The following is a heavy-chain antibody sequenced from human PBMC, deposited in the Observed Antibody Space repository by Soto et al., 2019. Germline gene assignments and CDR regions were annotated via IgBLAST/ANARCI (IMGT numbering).Heavy chain of an antibody. Sequence: SGFTFSSYSMNWVRQAPGKGLEWVSYISSSSSTIYYADSVKGRFTISRDNAKNSLYLQMNSLRAEDTAVYYCAREDHELVVATYAFDIWGQGTMVTVSS. D-gene: IGHD2-15*01. CDR3: AREDHELVVATYAFDI. V-gene: IGHV3-48*01. CDR1: GFTFSSYS. J-gene: IGHJ3*02. CDR2: ISSSSSTI.